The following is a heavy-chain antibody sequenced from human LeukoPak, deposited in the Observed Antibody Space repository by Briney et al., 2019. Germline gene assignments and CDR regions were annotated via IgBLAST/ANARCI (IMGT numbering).Heavy chain of an antibody. V-gene: IGHV3-30-3*01. J-gene: IGHJ5*02. CDR3: ARDQSYYDSSGYYLPYWFDP. Sequence: PGGSLRLSCAASGFTFSSYAMHWVRQAPGKGLEWVAVISYDGSNKYYADSVKGRFTISRDNSKNTLYLQMNSLRAEDTAVYYCARDQSYYDSSGYYLPYWFDPWGQGTLVTVSS. D-gene: IGHD3-22*01. CDR2: ISYDGSNK. CDR1: GFTFSSYA.